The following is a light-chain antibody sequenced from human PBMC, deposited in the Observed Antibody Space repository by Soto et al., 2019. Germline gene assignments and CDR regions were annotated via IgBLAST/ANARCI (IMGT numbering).Light chain of an antibody. V-gene: IGKV3-20*01. Sequence: IVLTQSPGTLSLSPGERATLSCRASQSVXNSLIAWYEQKPGQAPRLLXDDTSSRARGSPDRLSGSGSGTDFTPTISRLEPEDFAVFYCQQYGSAESIFGQGTRLEIK. CDR1: QSVXNSL. CDR3: QQYGSAESI. CDR2: DTS. J-gene: IGKJ5*01.